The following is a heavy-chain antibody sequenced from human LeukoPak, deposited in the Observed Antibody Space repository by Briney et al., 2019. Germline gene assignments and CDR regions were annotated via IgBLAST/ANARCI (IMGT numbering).Heavy chain of an antibody. V-gene: IGHV3-66*02. CDR2: IYSGGST. J-gene: IGHJ4*02. CDR3: AGYYDGSGYYYFDY. CDR1: GFTVSSNY. D-gene: IGHD3-22*01. Sequence: PGGSLRLSCAASGFTVSSNYMSWVRQAPGKGLEWVSVIYSGGSTYYADSVKGRFTISRDNSKNTLYLQMNSLRAEDTAVYYCAGYYDGSGYYYFDYWGQGTLVTVSS.